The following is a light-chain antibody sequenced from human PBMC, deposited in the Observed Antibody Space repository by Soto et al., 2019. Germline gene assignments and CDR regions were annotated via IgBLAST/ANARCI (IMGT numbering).Light chain of an antibody. V-gene: IGLV1-44*01. J-gene: IGLJ3*02. CDR3: GAWDDTLNGWV. Sequence: QSVLTQPPSASGTPGQRVTISCSGGTSKIGSNTINWYQHLPGMAPKLLIYSNNQRPSGVPDRFSGSKSGTSASLAISRLQPEDEADFYCGAWDDTLNGWVFGGGTKLTVL. CDR2: SNN. CDR1: TSKIGSNT.